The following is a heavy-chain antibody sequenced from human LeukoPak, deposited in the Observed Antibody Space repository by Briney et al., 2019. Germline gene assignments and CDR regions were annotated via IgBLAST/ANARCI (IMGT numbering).Heavy chain of an antibody. CDR2: IYYSGST. CDR3: ARGGRIQLRIDAEYFQH. Sequence: SETLSLTCTVSGGSINSYYWSWIRQPPGKGLEWIGYIYYSGSTNYNPSLKSRVTMSVDTSKNQFSLKLSSVTAADTAVYYCARGGRIQLRIDAEYFQHWGQGTLVTVSS. J-gene: IGHJ1*01. V-gene: IGHV4-59*12. CDR1: GGSINSYY. D-gene: IGHD5-18*01.